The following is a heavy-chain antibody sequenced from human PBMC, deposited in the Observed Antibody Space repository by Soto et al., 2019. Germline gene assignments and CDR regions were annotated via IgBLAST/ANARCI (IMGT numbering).Heavy chain of an antibody. CDR2: IYYSGST. CDR3: ASSGSYCFTTGPYYFDY. V-gene: IGHV4-30-4*01. D-gene: IGHD1-26*01. J-gene: IGHJ4*02. CDR1: GGSISSGDFY. Sequence: QVQLQESGPGLVKPSQTLSLTCTVSGGSISSGDFYWSWIRQPPGKGLERIGYIYYSGSTSYNPSLKIRVTISVDTAKNHFSLDLSSVTDADTAVYYCASSGSYCFTTGPYYFDYWGQCTLVTVSS.